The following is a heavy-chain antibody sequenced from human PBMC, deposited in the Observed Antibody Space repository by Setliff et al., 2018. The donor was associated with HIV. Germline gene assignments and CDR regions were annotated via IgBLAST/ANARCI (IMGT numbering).Heavy chain of an antibody. J-gene: IGHJ6*03. V-gene: IGHV4-59*06. Sequence: SETLSLTCTVSGGSISSYYWSWIRQPPGKGLEWIGSIYYSGSTHYNPSLKSRLTISVDTSKNQFSLKVYSVTAADTALYYCARAAPPSIADVAPAFIGGSYYYMDVWGKGTTVTVSS. CDR1: GGSISSYY. CDR2: IYYSGST. CDR3: ARAAPPSIADVAPAFIGGSYYYMDV. D-gene: IGHD2-15*01.